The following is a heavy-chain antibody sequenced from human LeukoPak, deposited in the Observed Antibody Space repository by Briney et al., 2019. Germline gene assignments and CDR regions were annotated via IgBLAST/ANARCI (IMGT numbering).Heavy chain of an antibody. Sequence: PSETLSLTCTVSGGSISSSSYSWGWIRQPPGKGLEWIGSIYYSGSTYYNPSLKSRVTISVDTSKNQFSLKLSSVTAADTAVYYCARDCSPERWLRTFDYWGQGTLVPVSS. D-gene: IGHD5-24*01. CDR3: ARDCSPERWLRTFDY. V-gene: IGHV4-39*07. J-gene: IGHJ4*02. CDR1: GGSISSSSYS. CDR2: IYYSGST.